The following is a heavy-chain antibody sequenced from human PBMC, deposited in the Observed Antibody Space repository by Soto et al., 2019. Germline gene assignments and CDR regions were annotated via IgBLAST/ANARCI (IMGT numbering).Heavy chain of an antibody. CDR2: INPYNGNR. J-gene: IGHJ4*02. V-gene: IGHV1-18*04. Sequence: QVQLLQSGAELRKPGASVKVSCQTFGYSFSHYGVNWVRQAHGQGLEWMGWINPYNGNRNYAPKFEDRVIINAATSTSTVYLELRSLKSDDTAIYYCARDRLRGYDSSGFYSWGQGTLVTVSS. CDR3: ARDRLRGYDSSGFYS. D-gene: IGHD3-22*01. CDR1: GYSFSHYG.